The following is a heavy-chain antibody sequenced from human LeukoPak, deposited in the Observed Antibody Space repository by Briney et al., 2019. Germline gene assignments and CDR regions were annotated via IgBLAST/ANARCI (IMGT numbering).Heavy chain of an antibody. CDR1: GYTFTSYG. CDR2: ISAYNGNT. V-gene: IGHV1-18*01. Sequence: GASVKVSCMASGYTFTSYGISWVRQAPGQGLEWMGWISAYNGNTNYAQKLQGRVTMTTDTSTSTAYMELRSLRSDDTAVYYCARDIVVVPAAMREVWFDPWGQGTLVTVSS. J-gene: IGHJ5*02. CDR3: ARDIVVVPAAMREVWFDP. D-gene: IGHD2-2*01.